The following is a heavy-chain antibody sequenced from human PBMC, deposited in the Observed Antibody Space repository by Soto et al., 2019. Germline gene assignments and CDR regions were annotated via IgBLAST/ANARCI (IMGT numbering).Heavy chain of an antibody. CDR1: GGYISSSSYY. D-gene: IGHD6-19*01. J-gene: IGHJ6*02. CDR3: ARRRIAVAGKPYYYGMDV. Sequence: SETLSLTCTVSGGYISSSSYYWGWIRQPPGKGLEWIGSIYYSGSTYYNPSLKSRVTISVDTSKNQFSLKLSSVTAADTAVYYCARRRIAVAGKPYYYGMDVWGQGTTVTVSS. CDR2: IYYSGST. V-gene: IGHV4-39*01.